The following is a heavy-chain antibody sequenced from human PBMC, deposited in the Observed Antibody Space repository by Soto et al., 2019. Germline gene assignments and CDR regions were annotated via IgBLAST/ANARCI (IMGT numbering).Heavy chain of an antibody. CDR1: GFTFSSYG. J-gene: IGHJ3*02. Sequence: GGSLRLSCAASGFTFSSYGMHWVRQAPGKGLEWVAVISYDGSNKYYADSVKGRFTISRDNSKNTLYLQMNSLRAEDTAVYYCAKSLALYYYDFGGAFDIWGQGTMVTVS. V-gene: IGHV3-30*18. CDR2: ISYDGSNK. CDR3: AKSLALYYYDFGGAFDI. D-gene: IGHD3-22*01.